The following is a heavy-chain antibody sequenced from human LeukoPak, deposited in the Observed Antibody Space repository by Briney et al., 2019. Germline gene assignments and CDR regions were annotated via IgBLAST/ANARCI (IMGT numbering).Heavy chain of an antibody. CDR3: ARGVSWLMVSGMDV. J-gene: IGHJ6*02. V-gene: IGHV4-34*01. CDR2: INHSGST. D-gene: IGHD2-8*01. Sequence: SETLSLTCAVYAGSFSGYYWSWIRQPPGKGLEWIGEINHSGSTNYNPSLKSRVTISVDTSKNQFSLKLSSVTAADTAVYYCARGVSWLMVSGMDVWGQGTTVTVSS. CDR1: AGSFSGYY.